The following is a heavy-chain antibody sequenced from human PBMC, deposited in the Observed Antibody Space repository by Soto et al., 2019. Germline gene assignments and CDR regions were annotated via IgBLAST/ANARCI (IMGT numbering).Heavy chain of an antibody. V-gene: IGHV2-5*02. CDR1: GFSLSTNGVG. CDR3: AHRRGAYYFAY. Sequence: QITLKESGPTLVKPTQTLTLTCTFSGFSLSTNGVGVGWIRQPPGKALEWLALMYWDGDKRYSPSLKSRLTSTKDTSKNQVGLKMTNMAPVDTATYYCAHRRGAYYFAYWGQGTLVTVAS. J-gene: IGHJ4*02. D-gene: IGHD1-26*01. CDR2: MYWDGDK.